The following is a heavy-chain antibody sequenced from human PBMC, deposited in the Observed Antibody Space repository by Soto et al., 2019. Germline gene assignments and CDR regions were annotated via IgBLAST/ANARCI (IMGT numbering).Heavy chain of an antibody. D-gene: IGHD2-15*01. J-gene: IGHJ4*02. Sequence: QVQLQQWGAGLLKPSETLSLTCAVYGGSFSGYYWSWIRQPPGKGLEWIGEINHSGSTNYNPSLKSRVTISVDASKNQFSLKLSSVTAAETAVYYCARGRGCSGGSCYPPLGYWGQGTLCTVSS. CDR1: GGSFSGYY. V-gene: IGHV4-34*01. CDR3: ARGRGCSGGSCYPPLGY. CDR2: INHSGST.